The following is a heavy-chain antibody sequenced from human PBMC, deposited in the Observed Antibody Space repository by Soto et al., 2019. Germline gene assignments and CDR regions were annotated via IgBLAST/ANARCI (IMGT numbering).Heavy chain of an antibody. Sequence: QVQVKESGPRLVKPSETLSLTCTVSGGSISNYYWSWIRQPAGKGLEWIGRLYPSGSTNYNPSLKSRVTMSVDTSKNQFSLRLSSVTAADPAVYYCARDYSSNWYSDLWGQGTLVTVSS. CDR1: GGSISNYY. J-gene: IGHJ4*02. CDR2: LYPSGST. CDR3: ARDYSSNWYSDL. D-gene: IGHD6-13*01. V-gene: IGHV4-4*07.